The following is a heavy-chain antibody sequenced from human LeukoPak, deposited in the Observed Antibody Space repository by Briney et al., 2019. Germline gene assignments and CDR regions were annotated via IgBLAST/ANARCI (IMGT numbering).Heavy chain of an antibody. CDR1: GFTFSNYA. J-gene: IGHJ6*03. V-gene: IGHV3-33*08. CDR2: IWYDGTNK. D-gene: IGHD4-17*01. CDR3: ARVVTTSNFMDV. Sequence: GRSLRLSCAASGFTFSNYALHWVRQAPGKGLEWVALIWYDGTNKYYADSVKGRFTISRDNAKNSLYLQMNSLRAEDTAVYYCARVVTTSNFMDVWGKGTTVTVSS.